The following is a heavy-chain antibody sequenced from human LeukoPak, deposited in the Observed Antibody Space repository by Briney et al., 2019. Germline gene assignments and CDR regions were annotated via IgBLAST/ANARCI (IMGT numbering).Heavy chain of an antibody. J-gene: IGHJ4*02. CDR1: AASFTGYY. D-gene: IGHD2-15*01. Sequence: SETLSLTCTVSAASFTGYYWAWLRQPPGKGLECVGYIYYTGDTNYNPSLKSRVTMSLDTSKSQFSLKLTSVTAADTAIYYCARYTRIPDYWGQGTLVTVTS. V-gene: IGHV4-59*01. CDR2: IYYTGDT. CDR3: ARYTRIPDY.